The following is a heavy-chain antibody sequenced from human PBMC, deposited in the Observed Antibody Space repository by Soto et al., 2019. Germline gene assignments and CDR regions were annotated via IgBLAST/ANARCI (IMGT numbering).Heavy chain of an antibody. CDR2: IYYTGST. CDR1: GGSFSSYH. CDR3: ARQFCSSGSCYFGF. V-gene: IGHV4-59*08. J-gene: IGHJ4*02. D-gene: IGHD2-15*01. Sequence: SETLSLTCTVSGGSFSSYHWNWIRQPPGKGLEWIGHIYYTGSTKYNPSLKSRVTISADTSKNQFSLGLRSVTAADTAVYYCARQFCSSGSCYFGFWGQGTLVTVSS.